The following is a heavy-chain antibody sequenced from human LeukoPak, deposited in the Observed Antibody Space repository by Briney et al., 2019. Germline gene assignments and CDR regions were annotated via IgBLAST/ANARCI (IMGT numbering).Heavy chain of an antibody. J-gene: IGHJ4*02. D-gene: IGHD2-2*02. V-gene: IGHV4-38-2*01. CDR1: GYSISSGYY. Sequence: SETLPLTCAVSGYSISSGYYWGWIRQPPGKGLEWIGSIYHIGSTYYNPSLKSRVTISLDTSKNQFSLKLSSVTAADTAVYYCAKHSRGCGSTSCYNFDFWGQGALVTVSS. CDR3: AKHSRGCGSTSCYNFDF. CDR2: IYHIGST.